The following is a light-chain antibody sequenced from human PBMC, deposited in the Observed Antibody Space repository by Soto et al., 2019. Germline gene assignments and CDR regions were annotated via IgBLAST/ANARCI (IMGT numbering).Light chain of an antibody. J-gene: IGLJ1*01. V-gene: IGLV2-14*03. CDR3: SSYTRSSTYG. CDR2: DVS. Sequence: QSALTQPASVSGSPGQSITISCTGTSSDVGGSNYVSWYQQHPGKAPKLIIFDVSHRPSGFSNRFSGSKSGNTASLTISGLQAEDEADYYCSSYTRSSTYGFGTGTKLTVL. CDR1: SSDVGGSNY.